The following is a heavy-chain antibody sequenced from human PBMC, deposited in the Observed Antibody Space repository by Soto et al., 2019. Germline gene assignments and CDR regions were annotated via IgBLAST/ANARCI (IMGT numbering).Heavy chain of an antibody. CDR2: INHSGST. V-gene: IGHV4-34*01. D-gene: IGHD3-10*01. Sequence: SETRSLTCAVYGGSFSGYYWSWIRQPPGKGLEWIGEINHSGSTNYNPSLKSRVTISVDXXKXXXXLKLXSXXAAXTAVYYCASGVRGVITYYFDYWGQGTLVTVS. J-gene: IGHJ4*02. CDR3: ASGVRGVITYYFDY. CDR1: GGSFSGYY.